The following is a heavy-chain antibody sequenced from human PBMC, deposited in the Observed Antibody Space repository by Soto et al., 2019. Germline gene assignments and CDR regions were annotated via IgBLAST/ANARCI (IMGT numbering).Heavy chain of an antibody. J-gene: IGHJ6*02. CDR1: GGSISSSNW. CDR2: IYHSGST. D-gene: IGHD3-16*01. Sequence: SETLSLTCAVSGGSISSSNWWSWVRQPPGKGLEWIGEIYHSGSTNYNPSLKSRVTISVDKSKNQFSLKLSSVTAADTAVYYCARVGLALWGNYYYGMDVWGPGTTVTVSS. CDR3: ARVGLALWGNYYYGMDV. V-gene: IGHV4-4*02.